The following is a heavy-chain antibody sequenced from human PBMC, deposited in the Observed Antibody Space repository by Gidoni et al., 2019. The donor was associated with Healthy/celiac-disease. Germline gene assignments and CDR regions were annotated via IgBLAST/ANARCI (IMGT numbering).Heavy chain of an antibody. CDR2: IYSGGST. Sequence: EVQLVESGGGLVQPGGSLRLSCAASGFTVSSNYMSWVRQAPGKGLEWVSVIYSGGSTYYADSVKGRFTISRDNSKNTLYLQMNSLRAEDTAVYYCARDRHRGYCSSTSCYAGGYFDYWGQGTLVTVSS. D-gene: IGHD2-2*01. V-gene: IGHV3-66*01. J-gene: IGHJ4*02. CDR3: ARDRHRGYCSSTSCYAGGYFDY. CDR1: GFTVSSNY.